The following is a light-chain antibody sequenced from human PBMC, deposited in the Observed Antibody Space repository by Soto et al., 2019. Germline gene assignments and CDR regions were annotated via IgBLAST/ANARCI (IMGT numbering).Light chain of an antibody. J-gene: IGKJ2*01. CDR1: QSVSATY. CDR2: GAS. Sequence: EMVLTQSPATLSVSPGERATLSCRASQSVSATYLAWYQQKPGQAPRLLIYGASNRATGIPDRFTGSGSGTDFTLTISRLEPEDFAVYLCQLYVSSPMYTFGQGTKVDIK. CDR3: QLYVSSPMYT. V-gene: IGKV3-20*01.